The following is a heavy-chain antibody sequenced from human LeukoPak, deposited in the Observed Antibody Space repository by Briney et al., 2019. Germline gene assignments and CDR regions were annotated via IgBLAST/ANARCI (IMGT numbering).Heavy chain of an antibody. CDR3: AKKEIAVVGSNWFDP. Sequence: PGGSLRLSCAASGFTFSSYGMHWVRQAPGKVLEWVSAISGSGGSTYYADSVEGRFTISRDNSKNTLYLQMNSLRAEDTAVYYCAKKEIAVVGSNWFDPWGQGTLVTVSS. J-gene: IGHJ5*02. CDR2: ISGSGGST. V-gene: IGHV3-23*01. D-gene: IGHD6-13*01. CDR1: GFTFSSYG.